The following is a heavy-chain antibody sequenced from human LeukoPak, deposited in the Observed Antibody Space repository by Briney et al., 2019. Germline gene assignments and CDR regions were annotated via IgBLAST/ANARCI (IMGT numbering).Heavy chain of an antibody. CDR1: GFTFSSYA. J-gene: IGHJ4*02. V-gene: IGHV3-23*01. Sequence: GGSLRLSCAASGFTFSSYAMSWVRQAPGKGLEWVSGISGSGGSTYYADPVKGRFTISRDNSKNTLCLQMNSLRAEDTAVYYCAKSRDGYNSAADYWGQGTLVTVSS. CDR2: ISGSGGST. CDR3: AKSRDGYNSAADY. D-gene: IGHD5-24*01.